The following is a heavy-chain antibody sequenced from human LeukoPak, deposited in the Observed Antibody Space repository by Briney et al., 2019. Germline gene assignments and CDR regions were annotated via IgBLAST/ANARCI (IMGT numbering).Heavy chain of an antibody. V-gene: IGHV1-2*02. D-gene: IGHD3-9*01. CDR2: INPNSGGT. Sequence: GASVKVSCKASGYTFTGYYMHWVRQAPGQGLEWMGWINPNSGGTNYAQKFQGRVTMTRDTSISTAYMELRSLRSDDTAVYYCAREYYDILTGSSILDYWGQGTLVTVSS. CDR3: AREYYDILTGSSILDY. J-gene: IGHJ4*02. CDR1: GYTFTGYY.